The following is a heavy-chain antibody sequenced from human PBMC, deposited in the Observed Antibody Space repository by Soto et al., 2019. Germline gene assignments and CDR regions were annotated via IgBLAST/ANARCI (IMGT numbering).Heavy chain of an antibody. CDR3: AKEAGELGLSTPYYFDY. CDR2: ISYDGSNK. D-gene: IGHD3-10*01. V-gene: IGHV3-30*18. Sequence: GGSLRLSCAASGFTFSSYGMHWVRQAPGKGLEWVAVISYDGSNKYYADSVKGRFTISRDNSKNTLYLQMNSLRAEDTAVYYCAKEAGELGLSTPYYFDYWGQGTLVTVSS. CDR1: GFTFSSYG. J-gene: IGHJ4*02.